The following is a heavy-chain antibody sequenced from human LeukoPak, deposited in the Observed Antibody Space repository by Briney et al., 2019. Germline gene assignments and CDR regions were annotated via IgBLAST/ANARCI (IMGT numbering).Heavy chain of an antibody. D-gene: IGHD2-2*02. J-gene: IGHJ3*02. CDR2: ITKWNVGST. CDR1: GVTFDDYG. Sequence: GGSLRLSCEASGVTFDDYGMSWVRQSPGKGLEWVSEITKWNVGSTGYADSVRCGVTISRDNAKNSLNLQINSLRGEDTALYYCARCSRSSTDCYSAFDIWGQGTMVTVSS. CDR3: ARCSRSSTDCYSAFDI. V-gene: IGHV3-20*04.